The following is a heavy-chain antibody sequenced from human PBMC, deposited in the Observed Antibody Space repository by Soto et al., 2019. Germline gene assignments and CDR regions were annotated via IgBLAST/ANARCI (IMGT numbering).Heavy chain of an antibody. CDR3: AGGGVY. J-gene: IGHJ4*02. Sequence: DVDLVESGGGTGQPGGSLRLSCATSGFTFSTHEMNWVRQAPGRGLEWIARISGSGSTSNYADSVKGRFIISRDNGRRTVDLQMNSLRVEDTAVYYCAGGGVYWGQGTLVTVS. CDR1: GFTFSTHE. CDR2: ISGSGSTS. V-gene: IGHV3-48*03.